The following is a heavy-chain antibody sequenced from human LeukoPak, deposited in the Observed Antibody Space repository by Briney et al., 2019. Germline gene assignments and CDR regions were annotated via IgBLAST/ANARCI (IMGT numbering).Heavy chain of an antibody. D-gene: IGHD3-10*01. Sequence: GGSLRLSCAASGFTFSSYWMSWVRQAPGKGLEWVANIKQDGSEKYYVDSVKGRFTISRDNAKNSLYLQMNSLRAEDTAVYYCARVSGTYYYGSGSLDYWGQGTLVTVSS. CDR3: ARVSGTYYYGSGSLDY. J-gene: IGHJ4*02. CDR2: IKQDGSEK. CDR1: GFTFSSYW. V-gene: IGHV3-7*01.